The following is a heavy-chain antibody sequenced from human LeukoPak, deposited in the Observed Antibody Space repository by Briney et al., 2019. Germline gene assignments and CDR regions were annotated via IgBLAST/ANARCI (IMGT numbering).Heavy chain of an antibody. CDR2: IYPNSGGT. D-gene: IGHD6-19*01. Sequence: ASVKVSCKASGYTFTGYYMHWVRQAPGQGLEWMGWIYPNSGGTNYAQKFQGRVTMTRDTSISTAYMELSRLRFDDTAVYYCAREGDRIAVAGSTGWFDPWGQGTLVTVSS. V-gene: IGHV1-2*02. CDR3: AREGDRIAVAGSTGWFDP. CDR1: GYTFTGYY. J-gene: IGHJ5*02.